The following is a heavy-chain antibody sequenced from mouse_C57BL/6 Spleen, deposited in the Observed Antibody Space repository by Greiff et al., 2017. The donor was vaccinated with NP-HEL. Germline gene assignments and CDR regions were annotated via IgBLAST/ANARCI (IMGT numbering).Heavy chain of an antibody. V-gene: IGHV3-6*01. Sequence: EVKLVESGPGLVKPSQSLSLTCSVTGYSITSGYYWNWIRQFPGNKLEWMGYISYDGSNNYNPSLKNRISITRDTSKNQFFLKLNSVTTEDTATYYCARGLIYDGYYFDYWGQGTTLTVSS. CDR1: GYSITSGYY. CDR3: ARGLIYDGYYFDY. J-gene: IGHJ2*01. D-gene: IGHD2-3*01. CDR2: ISYDGSN.